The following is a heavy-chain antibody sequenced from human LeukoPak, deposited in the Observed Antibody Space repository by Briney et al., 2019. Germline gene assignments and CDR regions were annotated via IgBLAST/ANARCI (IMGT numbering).Heavy chain of an antibody. J-gene: IGHJ6*02. CDR1: GYNFATYW. CDR3: AIVPYGDYEAVTLYGMDV. CDR2: VYPADSDT. V-gene: IGHV5-51*01. D-gene: IGHD4-17*01. Sequence: GESLKISCKGSGYNFATYWIGWVRQMPGKGLEWMGFVYPADSDTRYSPSFQGQVTISADKSISTAYLQWSSLKASDTAMYYCAIVPYGDYEAVTLYGMDVWGQGTTVTVSS.